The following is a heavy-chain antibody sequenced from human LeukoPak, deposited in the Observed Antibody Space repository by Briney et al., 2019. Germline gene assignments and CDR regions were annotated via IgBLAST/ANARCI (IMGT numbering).Heavy chain of an antibody. CDR2: IKQDGSEK. CDR1: GFTFSSYW. Sequence: PGGSLRLSCAASGFTFSSYWMSWVRQAPGKGLEWVANIKQDGSEKYYVDSVKGRFTISRDNAKNSLYLQMNSLRAEGTAVYYCARAYSGSYYPGNYWGQGTLVTVSS. CDR3: ARAYSGSYYPGNY. D-gene: IGHD1-26*01. J-gene: IGHJ4*02. V-gene: IGHV3-7*01.